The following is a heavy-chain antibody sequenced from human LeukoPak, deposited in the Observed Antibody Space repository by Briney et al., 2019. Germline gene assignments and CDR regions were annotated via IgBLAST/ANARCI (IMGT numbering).Heavy chain of an antibody. D-gene: IGHD6-19*01. CDR2: IIPSGGST. J-gene: IGHJ4*02. Sequence: ASVTVSCKPSGYTFINYNIHWVRQAPGQGLEWMGIIIPSGGSTIYAQKFRGRVTITRDTSTSTVYMELSSLRPEDTAVYYCARDIRSGWYYFDYWGQGTLVTVSS. V-gene: IGHV1-46*01. CDR3: ARDIRSGWYYFDY. CDR1: GYTFINYN.